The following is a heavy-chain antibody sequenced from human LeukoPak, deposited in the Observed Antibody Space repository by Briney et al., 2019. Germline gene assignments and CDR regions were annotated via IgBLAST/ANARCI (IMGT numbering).Heavy chain of an antibody. Sequence: GGSLRLSCAASGFTFSSYAMSWVRAAPGEGLEWVSAISGSGGSTYYADSVKGRFTISRDNSKNTLYLQMNSLRAEDTAVYYCAKDINRRTYYDGSGSYSLSDYWGQGTLVTVSS. V-gene: IGHV3-23*01. J-gene: IGHJ4*02. CDR1: GFTFSSYA. CDR2: ISGSGGST. D-gene: IGHD3-10*01. CDR3: AKDINRRTYYDGSGSYSLSDY.